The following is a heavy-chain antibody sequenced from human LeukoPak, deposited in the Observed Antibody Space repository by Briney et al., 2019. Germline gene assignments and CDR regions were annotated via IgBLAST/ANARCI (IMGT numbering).Heavy chain of an antibody. CDR1: GFTFSSYE. D-gene: IGHD3-22*01. CDR2: ISSSGSTI. J-gene: IGHJ4*02. V-gene: IGHV3-48*03. Sequence: QPGGSLRLSCAASGFTFSSYEMNWVRQAPGKGLEWVSYISSSGSTIYYADSVKGRFTISRDNAKNSLYLQMNGLRAEDTAVYYCARGKAYYYDSSATICDYWGQGTLVTVSS. CDR3: ARGKAYYYDSSATICDY.